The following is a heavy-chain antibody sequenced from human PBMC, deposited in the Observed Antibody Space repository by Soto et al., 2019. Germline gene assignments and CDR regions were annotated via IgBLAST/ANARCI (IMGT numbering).Heavy chain of an antibody. CDR3: ARVKGMCSSTSCTVYYYGMEV. J-gene: IGHJ6*02. CDR2: ISAYNGNT. Sequence: ASVKVSCKASGYTFTSYGISWVRQAPGQGLEWMGWISAYNGNTNYAQKLQGRVTMTTDTSTSTAYMELRSLRSDDTAVYYCARVKGMCSSTSCTVYYYGMEVWGPGTTVTVYS. CDR1: GYTFTSYG. D-gene: IGHD2-2*01. V-gene: IGHV1-18*04.